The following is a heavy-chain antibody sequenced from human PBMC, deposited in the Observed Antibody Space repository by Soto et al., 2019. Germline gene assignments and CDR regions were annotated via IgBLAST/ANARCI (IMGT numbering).Heavy chain of an antibody. J-gene: IGHJ5*02. CDR2: IKQDGSEK. Sequence: PGGSLRLSCAASGFTFSRYWMSWVRQAPGKGLEWVANIKQDGSEKYYVDSVKGRFTISRDNAKNSLYLQMNSLRAEDTAVYYCASPPTNLHYGDDNWFDPWGQGTLVTVSS. CDR1: GFTFSRYW. D-gene: IGHD4-17*01. V-gene: IGHV3-7*01. CDR3: ASPPTNLHYGDDNWFDP.